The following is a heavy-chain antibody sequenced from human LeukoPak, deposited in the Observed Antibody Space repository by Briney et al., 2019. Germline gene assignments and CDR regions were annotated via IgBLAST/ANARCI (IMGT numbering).Heavy chain of an antibody. CDR3: ARAYYDYVWGSYRPYYFDY. J-gene: IGHJ4*02. V-gene: IGHV4-34*01. D-gene: IGHD3-16*02. CDR2: INHSGST. Sequence: PSETLSLTCAVYGGSFSGYYRSWIRQPPGKGLEWIGEINHSGSTNYNPSLNSRVTISVDTSKNQFSLKLSSVTAADTAVYYCARAYYDYVWGSYRPYYFDYWGQGTLVTVSS. CDR1: GGSFSGYY.